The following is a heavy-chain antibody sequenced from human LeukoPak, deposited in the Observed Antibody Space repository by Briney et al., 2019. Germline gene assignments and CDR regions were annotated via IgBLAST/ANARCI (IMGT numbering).Heavy chain of an antibody. V-gene: IGHV3-23*01. CDR1: GFTFSTYA. D-gene: IGHD6-13*01. CDR2: ISGSGGST. Sequence: PGGSLRLSCAASGFTFSTYAMSWVRQAPGKGLEWVSAISGSGGSTYYADSVKGRFTLSRDNSKNTLYLQMNSLRAEDTSIYFCAKALEQETVIALDSWGQGTLVTVSS. J-gene: IGHJ4*02. CDR3: AKALEQETVIALDS.